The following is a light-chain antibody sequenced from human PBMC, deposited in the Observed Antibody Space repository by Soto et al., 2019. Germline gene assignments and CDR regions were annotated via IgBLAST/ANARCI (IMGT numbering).Light chain of an antibody. V-gene: IGLV2-23*02. J-gene: IGLJ1*01. CDR2: EVT. CDR3: SSYAGSFTHYV. CDR1: SSDVGSYNL. Sequence: QSVLTQAASVSGSPGQSITISCTGTSSDVGSYNLVSWYQQHPDKAPKLMIYEVTKRPSGVSNRFSGSKSGNTASLTISGPQSEDEADYYCSSYAGSFTHYVFGAGTKVTVL.